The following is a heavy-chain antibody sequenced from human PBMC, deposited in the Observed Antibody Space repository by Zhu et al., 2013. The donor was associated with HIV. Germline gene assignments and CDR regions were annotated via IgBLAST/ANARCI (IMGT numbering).Heavy chain of an antibody. J-gene: IGHJ6*02. CDR1: GGTFSHQA. V-gene: IGHV1-69*01. CDR3: ARDGNRFLEWLSRVYYYYGMDV. CDR2: TIPSLGSA. D-gene: IGHD3-3*01. Sequence: VQLMQSAPEVKKPGSSVKVSCKASGGTFSHQAINWVRQAPGQRLEWVGGTIPSLGSASFAQNFQGRVTLTADDSTGTAYMELTSLRSEDTAVYYCARDGNRFLEWLSRVYYYYGMDVWGQGTTVTVSS.